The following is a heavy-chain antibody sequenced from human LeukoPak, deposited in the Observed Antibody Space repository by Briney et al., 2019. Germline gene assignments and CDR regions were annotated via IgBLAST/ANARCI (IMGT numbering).Heavy chain of an antibody. CDR2: INHSGST. V-gene: IGHV4-34*01. D-gene: IGHD3-9*01. J-gene: IGHJ4*02. CDR1: GGSFSGYY. CDR3: ARNKRDVRYYDILTDYPKYFFDH. Sequence: SETLSLTCAVYGGSFSGYYWSWIRQPPGKGLEWIGEINHSGSTNYNPSLKSRVTISVDTSKNQFSLKLSSVTAADTAVYYCARNKRDVRYYDILTDYPKYFFDHWGQGTLVTVSS.